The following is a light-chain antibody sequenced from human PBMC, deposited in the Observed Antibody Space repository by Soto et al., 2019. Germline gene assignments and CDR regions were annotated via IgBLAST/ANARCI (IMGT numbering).Light chain of an antibody. Sequence: EIVMTQSPATLSVSPGERATLSCRASQSVSSNLAWYQQKPGQAPRLLIYGASTWATGIPARFSGSGSGTEFTLTISSLQSEDFTVYYCQQYNNCPPWTFGQGTKGEIK. CDR3: QQYNNCPPWT. J-gene: IGKJ1*01. V-gene: IGKV3D-15*01. CDR1: QSVSSN. CDR2: GAS.